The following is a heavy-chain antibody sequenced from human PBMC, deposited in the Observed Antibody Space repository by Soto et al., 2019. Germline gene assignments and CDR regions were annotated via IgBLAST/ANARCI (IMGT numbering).Heavy chain of an antibody. Sequence: QVHLQESGPGLVKPSQTLSLTCTVSGGSIISGGYYWSWIRQHPGKGLEWIGYIYYNGSPYYTPSLKSRFTSSLYTSKNQFSMILRSETAADTALYYCARGVRGYSGYVPPDYCCQGTLVTVSS. CDR2: IYYNGSP. D-gene: IGHD5-12*01. CDR1: GGSIISGGYY. V-gene: IGHV4-31*03. CDR3: ARGVRGYSGYVPPDY. J-gene: IGHJ4*02.